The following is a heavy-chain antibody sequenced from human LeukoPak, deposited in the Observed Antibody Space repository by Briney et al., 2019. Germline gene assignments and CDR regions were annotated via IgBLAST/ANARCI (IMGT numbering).Heavy chain of an antibody. Sequence: SETLSLTRAVYGGSFSGYYCSWIRQPPGKGLEWIGEINHSGSTNYNPSLKSRVTISVDTSKNQFSLKLSSVTAADTAVYYCAELGITMIGGVWGKGTTVTISS. CDR1: GGSFSGYY. J-gene: IGHJ6*04. CDR2: INHSGST. CDR3: AELGITMIGGV. D-gene: IGHD3-10*02. V-gene: IGHV4-34*01.